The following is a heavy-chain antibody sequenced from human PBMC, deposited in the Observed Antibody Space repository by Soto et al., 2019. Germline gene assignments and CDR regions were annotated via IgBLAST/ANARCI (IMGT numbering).Heavy chain of an antibody. D-gene: IGHD3-22*01. CDR3: AREDLISMRDYYFTY. Sequence: GASVKVSCKASGYTFTNYYIHWVRQAPGQGLEWMGIINPSGGSTGYAQRFRGRVTMTRDTSTSTVYMDLSGLRSDDTAVYYCAREDLISMRDYYFTYWGQGTMVTVSS. CDR1: GYTFTNYY. J-gene: IGHJ4*02. CDR2: INPSGGST. V-gene: IGHV1-46*01.